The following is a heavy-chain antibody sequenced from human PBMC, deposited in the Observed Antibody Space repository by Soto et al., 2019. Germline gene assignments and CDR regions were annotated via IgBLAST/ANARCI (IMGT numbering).Heavy chain of an antibody. CDR3: ARGPGGPDGPGDY. Sequence: QVQLVQSGAEVKKPGASVKVSCKATGYTFTSYAMHWVRQAPGQRLEWMGWINAGNGNTKYSQKFQGRVTITRDTSASTAYMELSSLRSEDTAVYYCARGPGGPDGPGDYWGQGTLVTVSS. J-gene: IGHJ4*02. CDR1: GYTFTSYA. D-gene: IGHD2-15*01. CDR2: INAGNGNT. V-gene: IGHV1-3*01.